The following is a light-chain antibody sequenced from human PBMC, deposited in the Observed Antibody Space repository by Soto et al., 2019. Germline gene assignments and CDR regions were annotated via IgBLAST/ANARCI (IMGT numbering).Light chain of an antibody. J-gene: IGLJ2*01. V-gene: IGLV1-40*01. CDR1: SSNIGAGYD. Sequence: QPVLTQPPSVSGAPGQRVTISCTGSSSNIGAGYDVHWYQQLPGTAPKLLIYGNSNRPSGVPDRFSGSKSGTSASLAITGLQAEDEADYYCQSYDSSPDVVFGGGTKLTVL. CDR3: QSYDSSPDVV. CDR2: GNS.